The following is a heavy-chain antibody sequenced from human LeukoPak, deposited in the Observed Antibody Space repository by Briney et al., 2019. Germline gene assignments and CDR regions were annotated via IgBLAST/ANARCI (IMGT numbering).Heavy chain of an antibody. CDR2: ISSSSGTI. CDR3: AKDMRPTFHCGGDCYYYAFDI. Sequence: PGGSLRLSCAASGFTFSSYSMNWVRQAPGKGLEWVSYISSSSGTIYYADSVKGRFTISRDNAKNSLYLQMNSLRAEDTALYYCAKDMRPTFHCGGDCYYYAFDIWGQGTMVTVSS. V-gene: IGHV3-48*04. D-gene: IGHD2-21*02. CDR1: GFTFSSYS. J-gene: IGHJ3*02.